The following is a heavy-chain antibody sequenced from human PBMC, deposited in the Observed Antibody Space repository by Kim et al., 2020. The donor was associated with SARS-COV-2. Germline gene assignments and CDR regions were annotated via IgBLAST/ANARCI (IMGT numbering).Heavy chain of an antibody. D-gene: IGHD3-9*01. CDR2: INHSGST. V-gene: IGHV4-34*01. CDR1: GGSFSGYY. Sequence: SETLSLTCAVYGGSFSGYYWSWIRQPPGKGLEWIGEINHSGSTNYNPSLKSRVTISVDTSKNQFSLKLSSVTAADTAVYYCARAYYDILTGYSSFDYWGQGTLDTVSS. J-gene: IGHJ4*02. CDR3: ARAYYDILTGYSSFDY.